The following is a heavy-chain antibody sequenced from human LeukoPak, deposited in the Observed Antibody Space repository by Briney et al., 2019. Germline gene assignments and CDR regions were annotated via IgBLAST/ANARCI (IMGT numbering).Heavy chain of an antibody. CDR2: INHSGST. CDR1: GGSFSGHY. V-gene: IGHV4-34*01. Sequence: SETLSLTCAVYGGSFSGHYWSWIRQPPGKGLEWIGEINHSGSTNYNPSLKSRVTISVDTSKNQFSLKLSSVTAADTAVYYCASSNWLRDANFDSWGQGTLVTVSS. D-gene: IGHD6-13*01. CDR3: ASSNWLRDANFDS. J-gene: IGHJ4*02.